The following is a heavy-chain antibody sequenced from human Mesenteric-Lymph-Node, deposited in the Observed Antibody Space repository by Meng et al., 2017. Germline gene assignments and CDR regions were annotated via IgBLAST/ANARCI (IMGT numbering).Heavy chain of an antibody. CDR3: VRSSGWVRTGFDP. J-gene: IGHJ5*02. V-gene: IGHV4-39*01. CDR2: IGHSGTT. Sequence: QPRRQESGPGLVKPSEALSLTCSVSGGSISTSGYYWGWIRQPPGKGLEWIGSIGHSGTTYYTPSLRRRVTVSIDTSKNQFSLEVTSVTAADTAVYYCVRSSGWVRTGFDPWGQGTLVTVSS. D-gene: IGHD6-19*01. CDR1: GGSISTSGYY.